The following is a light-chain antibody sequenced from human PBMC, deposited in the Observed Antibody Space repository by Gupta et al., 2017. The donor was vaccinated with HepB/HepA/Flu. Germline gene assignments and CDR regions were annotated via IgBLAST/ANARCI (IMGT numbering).Light chain of an antibody. CDR3: QQEFNTPVT. CDR1: QSVLYSSNNKNY. Sequence: DIVMTQSPDSLAVSLGERATINCKSSQSVLYSSNNKNYLAWYQQKPGQPPKLLIYWASTRESGVPDRFSGSGSGTDFSLTISSLQAEDVAVYYCQQEFNTPVTFGGGTKVEIK. V-gene: IGKV4-1*01. CDR2: WAS. J-gene: IGKJ4*01.